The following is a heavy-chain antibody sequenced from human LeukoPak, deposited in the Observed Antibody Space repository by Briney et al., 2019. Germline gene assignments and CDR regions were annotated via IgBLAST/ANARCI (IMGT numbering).Heavy chain of an antibody. D-gene: IGHD3-10*01. V-gene: IGHV3-30-3*01. CDR1: GFIFNSHS. Sequence: GGSLRLSCAASGFIFNSHSMHWVRQAPGKGLEWVSGISYDGSNKYYADSVKGRFTISRDNSNNTLHLIMNSLRAEDTAVYYCARDEGGVWFGGGMEIWGQGTLVTVSS. CDR2: ISYDGSNK. J-gene: IGHJ4*02. CDR3: ARDEGGVWFGGGMEI.